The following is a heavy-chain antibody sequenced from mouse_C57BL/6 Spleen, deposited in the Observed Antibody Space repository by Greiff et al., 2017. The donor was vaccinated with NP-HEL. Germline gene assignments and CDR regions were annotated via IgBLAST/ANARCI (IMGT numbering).Heavy chain of an antibody. CDR2: INPSSGYT. Sequence: QVQLQQSGAELARPGASVKMSCKASGYTFTSYTMHWVKQRPGQGLEWIGYINPSSGYTKYNQKFKDKATLTADKSSSTAYMQLSSLTSEDSAVYYCARGDGYPRMDYWGQGTSVTVSS. CDR1: GYTFTSYT. J-gene: IGHJ4*01. CDR3: ARGDGYPRMDY. V-gene: IGHV1-4*01. D-gene: IGHD2-3*01.